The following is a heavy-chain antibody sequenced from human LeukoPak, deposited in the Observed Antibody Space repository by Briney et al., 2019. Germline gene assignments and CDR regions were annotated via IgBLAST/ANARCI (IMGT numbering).Heavy chain of an antibody. Sequence: PSETLSLTCAVSGDSISNSNWWSWVRQPPGKGLVWIGQIYHSGSTNYNPSLKSRVTVSIDKSKNQFSLKLSSVTAADTAVYYCARGDSSGYYYFDYWGQGTLVTVSS. CDR1: GDSISNSNW. V-gene: IGHV4-4*02. CDR2: IYHSGST. CDR3: ARGDSSGYYYFDY. D-gene: IGHD3-22*01. J-gene: IGHJ4*02.